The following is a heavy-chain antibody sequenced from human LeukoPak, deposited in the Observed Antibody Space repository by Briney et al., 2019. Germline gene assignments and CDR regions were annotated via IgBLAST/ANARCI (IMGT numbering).Heavy chain of an antibody. D-gene: IGHD4-17*01. V-gene: IGHV4-30-4*01. CDR3: ARVISGRTTVTPGLDY. J-gene: IGHJ4*02. CDR2: IYYSGST. CDR1: GGSISSGDYY. Sequence: SQTLSLTCTVSGGSISSGDYYWSWIRQPPGKGLEWIGYIYYSGSTYYNPSLKSPVTISVDTSKNQFSLKLSSVTAADTAVYYCARVISGRTTVTPGLDYWGQGTLVTVSS.